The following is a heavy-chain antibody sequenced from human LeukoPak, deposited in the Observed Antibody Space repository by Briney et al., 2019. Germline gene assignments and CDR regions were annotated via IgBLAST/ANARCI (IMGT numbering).Heavy chain of an antibody. CDR3: AREHSYYDSSSYYYGSGYFDY. Sequence: SETLSLTCAVSGGSISSSNWWSWIRQPPGKGLEWIGYIYYSGSTNYNPSLKSRVIISVDTSKNQFSLKLSSVTAADTAVYSCAREHSYYDSSSYYYGSGYFDYWGQGTLVTVSS. D-gene: IGHD3-22*01. CDR2: IYYSGST. CDR1: GGSISSSNW. V-gene: IGHV4-61*01. J-gene: IGHJ4*02.